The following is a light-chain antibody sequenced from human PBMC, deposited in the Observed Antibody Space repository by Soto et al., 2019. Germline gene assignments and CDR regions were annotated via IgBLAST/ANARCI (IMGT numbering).Light chain of an antibody. J-gene: IGKJ4*01. V-gene: IGKV3-20*01. CDR2: GAS. Sequence: EIVLTQSPGTLSLSPGERATLSCRASQSVSSTYLAWYQQKPGQAPRLLIYGASSRATGIPGRFSGSGSGTVFTLTISRLEPEDFAVYYCQHYGSLVLTFGGGTKVEIK. CDR1: QSVSSTY. CDR3: QHYGSLVLT.